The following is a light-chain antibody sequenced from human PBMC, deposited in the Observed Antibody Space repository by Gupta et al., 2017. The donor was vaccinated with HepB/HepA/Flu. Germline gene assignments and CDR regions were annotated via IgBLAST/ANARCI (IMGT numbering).Light chain of an antibody. V-gene: IGLV2-14*03. Sequence: QSALTQPASVSASPGQSIPMSCTGNISDIGHYDYVSWYQQHPGKAPKLLIYDVRVRPSGVSDRFSGSKSGNTASLTISGLQADDDSFYYCSSFSRTNTRVFGGVTRLTVL. CDR3: SSFSRTNTRV. J-gene: IGLJ3*02. CDR2: DVR. CDR1: ISDIGHYDY.